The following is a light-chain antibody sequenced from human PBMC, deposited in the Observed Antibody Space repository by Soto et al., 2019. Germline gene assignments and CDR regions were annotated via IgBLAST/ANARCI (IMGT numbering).Light chain of an antibody. J-gene: IGLJ1*01. V-gene: IGLV1-44*01. CDR2: SNN. Sequence: QSVLTQPPSASGTPGQRVTISCSGSSSNIGSNPVNWYQQVPGTAPKLLIYSNNQRPSGVPDRFSGSKSGTSASLAISGLQSEDEADYYCAAWDGCLSNVVFGTGTKQTVL. CDR3: AAWDGCLSNVV. CDR1: SSNIGSNP.